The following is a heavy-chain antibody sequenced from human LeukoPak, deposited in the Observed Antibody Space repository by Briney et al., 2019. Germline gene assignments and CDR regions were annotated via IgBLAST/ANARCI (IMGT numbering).Heavy chain of an antibody. Sequence: PSETLSLTCAVSGGSISSSNWWSWVRQPPGKGLEWIGEIYHSGSTNYNPSLKSRVTIPVDKSKNQFSLKLSSVTAADTAVYYCARDPGGYRSGWYGGYFDLWGRGTLVTVSS. CDR1: GGSISSSNW. D-gene: IGHD6-19*01. CDR3: ARDPGGYRSGWYGGYFDL. V-gene: IGHV4-4*02. CDR2: IYHSGST. J-gene: IGHJ2*01.